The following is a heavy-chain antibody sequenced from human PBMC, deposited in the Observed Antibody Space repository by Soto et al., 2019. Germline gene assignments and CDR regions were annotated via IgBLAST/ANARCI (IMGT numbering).Heavy chain of an antibody. CDR1: GFTFSTYA. CDR2: ISGSGGST. J-gene: IGHJ6*02. D-gene: IGHD3-3*01. Sequence: GGSLRLSCAASGFTFSTYAMSWVRQAPGKGLEWVSAISGSGGSTSYADSVRGRFTISRDNSRNTLYLQVNTLRTEDTAVYYCAKDVGATIFGVVVSDHQYGLAVWGQGTTVTVS. CDR3: AKDVGATIFGVVVSDHQYGLAV. V-gene: IGHV3-23*01.